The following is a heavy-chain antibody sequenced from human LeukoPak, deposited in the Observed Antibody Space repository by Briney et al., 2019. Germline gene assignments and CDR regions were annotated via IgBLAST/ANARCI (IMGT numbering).Heavy chain of an antibody. CDR3: ARGEPRIARPGAPPFDL. J-gene: IGHJ2*01. V-gene: IGHV4-59*01. CDR2: VYYSGST. Sequence: PSETLSLTCTVSGGSINSYYWQWIRQPPGNRLEWIGYVYYSGSTDYNPSLKSRVTISVDTSKNQFSLKLTSVTAADTAVYYCARGEPRIARPGAPPFDLWGRGTLVTVSS. D-gene: IGHD6-13*01. CDR1: GGSINSYY.